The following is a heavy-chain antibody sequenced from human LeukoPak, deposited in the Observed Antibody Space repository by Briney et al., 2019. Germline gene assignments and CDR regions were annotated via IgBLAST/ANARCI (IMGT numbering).Heavy chain of an antibody. J-gene: IGHJ4*02. CDR3: ARVLGYCTNGVCYVFDY. CDR1: GGTFSSYA. V-gene: IGHV1-8*02. Sequence: ASVKVSCKASGGTFSSYAISWVRQAPGQGLEWMGWMNPNSGNTGYAQKFQGRVTMTRNTSISTAYMELSSLRSEDTAVYYCARVLGYCTNGVCYVFDYWGQGTLVTVSS. CDR2: MNPNSGNT. D-gene: IGHD2-8*01.